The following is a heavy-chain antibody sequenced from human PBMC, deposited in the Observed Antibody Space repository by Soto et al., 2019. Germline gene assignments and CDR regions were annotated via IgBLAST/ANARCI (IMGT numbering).Heavy chain of an antibody. CDR3: AREPATAKPEGVDF. Sequence: VASVKVSCKASGYTFSDYYIHWVRQAPGQGRAWMGWINPNSSGTKYAPKFQGGVTMTRDTSITTAYMELSRLRSGDTAVYYCAREPATAKPEGVDFWGQGTLVTVSS. CDR1: GYTFSDYY. CDR2: INPNSSGT. D-gene: IGHD1-1*01. J-gene: IGHJ4*02. V-gene: IGHV1-2*02.